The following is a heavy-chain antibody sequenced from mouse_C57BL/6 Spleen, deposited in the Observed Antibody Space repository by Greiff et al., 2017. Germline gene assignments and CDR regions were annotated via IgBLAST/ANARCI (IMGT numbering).Heavy chain of an antibody. Sequence: EVQLQQSGPELVKPGASVKIPCKASGYTFTDYNLDWVKQSHGKSLEWIGDFNPNNGGTIYNQKFKGKATLTVEKSSSTAYMELRSLTSEDTAVYYCARDDGYRGYFDVWGTGTTVTVSS. D-gene: IGHD2-3*01. CDR3: ARDDGYRGYFDV. V-gene: IGHV1-18*01. CDR2: FNPNNGGT. J-gene: IGHJ1*03. CDR1: GYTFTDYN.